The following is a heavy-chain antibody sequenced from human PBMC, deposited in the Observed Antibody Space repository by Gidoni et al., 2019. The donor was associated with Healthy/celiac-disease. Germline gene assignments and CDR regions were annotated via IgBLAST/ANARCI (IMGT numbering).Heavy chain of an antibody. Sequence: EVQLVESGGGLVKPGGSLRLSCVVSDFIFNNAWMNWVRQAPGKGLEWVGRIKSNTDGGTTDYAAPVKGRFTISRDDSNNTLFLQMNSLKTEDTAVYYCTTEPPKHSSSWYVDYWGQGTLVTVSS. CDR1: DFIFNNAW. J-gene: IGHJ4*02. D-gene: IGHD6-13*01. CDR2: IKSNTDGGTT. V-gene: IGHV3-15*07. CDR3: TTEPPKHSSSWYVDY.